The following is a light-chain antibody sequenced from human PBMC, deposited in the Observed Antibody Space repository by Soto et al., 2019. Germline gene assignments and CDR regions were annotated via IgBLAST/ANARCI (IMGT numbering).Light chain of an antibody. CDR3: SSYTTSSAYV. Sequence: QSALTQPASVSGSPGQSITISCTGASSDVGDYNYVSWYQHHPGKAPKLVIYDVSSRPSGVSGRFSGSKSGNTASLTISGLQAEDEADYYCSSYTTSSAYVFGTGTKLTVL. V-gene: IGLV2-14*03. J-gene: IGLJ1*01. CDR1: SSDVGDYNY. CDR2: DVS.